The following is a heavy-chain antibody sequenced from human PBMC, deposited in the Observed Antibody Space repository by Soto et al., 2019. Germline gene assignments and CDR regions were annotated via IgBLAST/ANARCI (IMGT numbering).Heavy chain of an antibody. CDR1: GFTFSSYA. CDR3: AKVMSEVGVVDY. J-gene: IGHJ4*02. V-gene: IGHV3-23*01. D-gene: IGHD1-26*01. Sequence: PGGSLRLSCATSGFTFSSYAMSWVRQAPGKGLEWVSVISGSGGSTYYAASVKGRFTISRDNSNNTLFLQMKSLRADDTAVYYCAKVMSEVGVVDYWGQGTLVTVPQ. CDR2: ISGSGGST.